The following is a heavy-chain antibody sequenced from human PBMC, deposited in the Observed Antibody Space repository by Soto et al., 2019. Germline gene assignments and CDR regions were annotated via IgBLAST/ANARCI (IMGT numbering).Heavy chain of an antibody. J-gene: IGHJ3*02. CDR1: GFTFSSYA. V-gene: IGHV3-23*01. CDR2: ISGSGATT. Sequence: EVQLLESGGGLVQPGGALRLSCAASGFTFSSYAMSWVRQAPGKGLEWVSVISGSGATTYYADSVKGRFTISTDNSKNTLNLQMNSLRAEDTAVYYCARLTVTTSDDAFDIWGQGTMVTVSS. CDR3: ARLTVTTSDDAFDI. D-gene: IGHD4-17*01.